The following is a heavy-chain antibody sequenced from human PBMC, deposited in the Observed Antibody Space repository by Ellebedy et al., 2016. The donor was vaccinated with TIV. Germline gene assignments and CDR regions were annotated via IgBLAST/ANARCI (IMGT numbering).Heavy chain of an antibody. Sequence: GESLKISCATSGFTFTYTWMHWIRQAPGKGLEWVSRISRDGDIRGYAEFAKGRFTVSRDNTKNTLDLQMSGLRADDSAVYYCATDEGGSYDSWGQGTRVSVSS. CDR3: ATDEGGSYDS. CDR2: ISRDGDIR. V-gene: IGHV3-74*01. D-gene: IGHD1-26*01. CDR1: GFTFTYTW. J-gene: IGHJ4*02.